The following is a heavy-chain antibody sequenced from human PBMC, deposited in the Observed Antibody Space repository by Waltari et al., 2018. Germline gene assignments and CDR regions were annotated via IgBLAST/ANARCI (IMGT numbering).Heavy chain of an antibody. V-gene: IGHV3-23*01. D-gene: IGHD2-2*01. J-gene: IGHJ3*02. Sequence: EVQLLESGGGLVQPGGSLRLSCAASGFTFSSYAMSWVRQAPGKGLAWVSAISGSGGSTYYAESVKGRFTISRDNSKNTLYLQMNSLRAEDTAVYYCAKQVGRVPGSACDIWGQGTMVTVSS. CDR1: GFTFSSYA. CDR2: ISGSGGST. CDR3: AKQVGRVPGSACDI.